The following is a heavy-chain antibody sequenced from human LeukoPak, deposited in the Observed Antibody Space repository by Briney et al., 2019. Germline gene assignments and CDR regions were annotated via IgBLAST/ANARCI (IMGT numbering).Heavy chain of an antibody. CDR2: IYYSGST. CDR3: ARRPAATAQTFDY. D-gene: IGHD1-26*01. V-gene: IGHV4-39*01. Sequence: SETLSLTCTVSGGSISSSSYYWGWIRQPPGKGLEWIGSIYYSGSTYYNPSLKSRVTISVDTSKNQFSLKLSSVTAADTAVYYCARRPAATAQTFDYWGQGTLVTVSS. CDR1: GGSISSSSYY. J-gene: IGHJ4*02.